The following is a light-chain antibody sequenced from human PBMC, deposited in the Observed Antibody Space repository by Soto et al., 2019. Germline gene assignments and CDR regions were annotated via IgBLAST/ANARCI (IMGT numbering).Light chain of an antibody. CDR3: QQYYRTPPT. V-gene: IGKV4-1*01. CDR1: QSVLDISNNKNY. J-gene: IGKJ2*01. Sequence: DIVMTQSPDSLAVSLGERATINCKSSQSVLDISNNKNYLAWYQQKPRQPPKLLIYWASARESGVPDRFGGSGSGTDFPLTISSLQAEDVAVYYCQQYYRTPPTFSQGTKLQIK. CDR2: WAS.